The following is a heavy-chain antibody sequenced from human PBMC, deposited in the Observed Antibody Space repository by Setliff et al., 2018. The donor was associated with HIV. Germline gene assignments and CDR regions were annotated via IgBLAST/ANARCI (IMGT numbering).Heavy chain of an antibody. D-gene: IGHD3-22*01. CDR3: AIDPFYYGSTDFYSEASDF. Sequence: GASVKVSCKASGYSFTTHDINWVRQSPEQGLEWMGWMNPDSGNTFYAQKFKGRFIISRDNARKSLYLQLNSLRVEDTAVYYCAIDPFYYGSTDFYSEASDFWGLGTMVTVSS. J-gene: IGHJ3*01. V-gene: IGHV1-8*02. CDR2: MNPDSGNT. CDR1: GYSFTTHD.